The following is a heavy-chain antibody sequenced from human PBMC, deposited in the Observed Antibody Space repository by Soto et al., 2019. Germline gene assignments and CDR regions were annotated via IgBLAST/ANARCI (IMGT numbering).Heavy chain of an antibody. CDR2: IYYSGST. D-gene: IGHD6-19*01. CDR1: GGSVSSGSYY. V-gene: IGHV4-61*01. Sequence: QVQRQESGPGLVKPSEILSLTCTVSGGSVSSGSYYWSWIRQPPGKGLEWIGYIYYSGSTNYNPSLKRRVTISVDTSKNQFSLKLSSVTAADTAVYYCARGIEGWYQGRYYYGMDVWGQGTTVTVSS. J-gene: IGHJ6*02. CDR3: ARGIEGWYQGRYYYGMDV.